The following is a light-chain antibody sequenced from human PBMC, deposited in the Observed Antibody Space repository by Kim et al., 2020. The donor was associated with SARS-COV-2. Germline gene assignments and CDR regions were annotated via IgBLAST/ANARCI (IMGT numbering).Light chain of an antibody. CDR2: VNSDGSH. Sequence: ASVNLTCTPSSGYGNDAISWHQQRPGKGPRHLMKVNSDGSHSKGDGIPDRFSGSSSGAERYLTVSSLQSEDEAEDYCQTWGTGIWVFGGGTQLTVL. J-gene: IGLJ3*02. V-gene: IGLV4-69*01. CDR1: SGYGNDA. CDR3: QTWGTGIWV.